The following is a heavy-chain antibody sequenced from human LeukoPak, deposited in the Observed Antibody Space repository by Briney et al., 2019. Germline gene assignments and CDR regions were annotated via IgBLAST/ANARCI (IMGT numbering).Heavy chain of an antibody. CDR1: GGSITSHY. V-gene: IGHV4-59*08. CDR3: ARTGSTWPKTFDY. J-gene: IGHJ4*02. D-gene: IGHD6-13*01. Sequence: SETLSLTCTVSGGSITSHYWSWIRQPPGKELEWIGYIYYSGITDYNPSLRSRVTISVDTSKNQFSLKLNSVTAADTAVYYCARTGSTWPKTFDYWGQGTLVSVSP. CDR2: IYYSGIT.